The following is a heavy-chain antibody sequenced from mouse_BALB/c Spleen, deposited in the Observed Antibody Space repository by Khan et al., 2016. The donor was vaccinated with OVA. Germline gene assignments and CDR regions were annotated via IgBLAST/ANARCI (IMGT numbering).Heavy chain of an antibody. Sequence: VQLQQSGPVLARPGASVKMSCKASGYTFTSYWMHWVKQRPGQGLEWIGDIYPGNSDTTYNQKLKGKAKLTAVTSTSTAYMELSSLTNEDSAVYYCTRRNWDVAWFAYWGQGTLVTVSA. CDR3: TRRNWDVAWFAY. J-gene: IGHJ3*01. D-gene: IGHD4-1*01. CDR2: IYPGNSDT. CDR1: GYTFTSYW. V-gene: IGHV1-5*01.